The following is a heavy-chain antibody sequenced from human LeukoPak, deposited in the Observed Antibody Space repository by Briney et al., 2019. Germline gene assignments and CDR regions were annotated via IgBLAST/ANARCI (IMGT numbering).Heavy chain of an antibody. V-gene: IGHV3-30*02. D-gene: IGHD6-19*01. CDR3: ARDNYRLAVAGIYYFDY. J-gene: IGHJ4*02. CDR2: IRYDGSNK. CDR1: GFTFSSYG. Sequence: PGGSLRLSCAASGFTFSSYGMHWVRQAPGKGLEWVAFIRYDGSNKYYADSVKGRFTISRDSSKNMLYLQMNSLRAEDTAVYYCARDNYRLAVAGIYYFDYWGQGTLVTVSS.